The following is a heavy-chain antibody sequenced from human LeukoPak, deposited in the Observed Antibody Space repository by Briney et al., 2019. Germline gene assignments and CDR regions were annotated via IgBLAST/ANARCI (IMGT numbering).Heavy chain of an antibody. Sequence: KPSETLSLTCTVSGVSISSYYWSWIRQPPGKGLEWIGYIFYSGSTNYNPSLKSRVTISVDTSKNQFSLKLTSVTAADTAVSYCARDAGTGYSYGFAPFDYWGQGTLVTVSS. V-gene: IGHV4-59*01. D-gene: IGHD5-18*01. CDR3: ARDAGTGYSYGFAPFDY. CDR2: IFYSGST. J-gene: IGHJ4*02. CDR1: GVSISSYY.